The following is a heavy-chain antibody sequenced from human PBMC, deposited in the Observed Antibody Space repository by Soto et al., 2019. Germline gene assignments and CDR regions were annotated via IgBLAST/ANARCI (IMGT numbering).Heavy chain of an antibody. D-gene: IGHD2-21*01. V-gene: IGHV4-39*01. Sequence: PSETLSLTCTVSGDFVISSRYYFCCIRQPPWKGLEWIGSIYYTGDTFFNPSLKSRVTLSVDPSKNQFSLKLTSLTAADTAVYFCARHKESLLASLSYGLDLWGQGTTVTVSS. CDR2: IYYTGDT. CDR3: ARHKESLLASLSYGLDL. CDR1: GDFVISSRYY. J-gene: IGHJ6*02.